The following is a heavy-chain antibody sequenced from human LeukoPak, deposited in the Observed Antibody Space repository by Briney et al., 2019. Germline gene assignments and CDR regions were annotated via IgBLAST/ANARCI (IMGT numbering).Heavy chain of an antibody. CDR3: ARDRSSSGWYEAYYYYYYGMDV. J-gene: IGHJ6*02. CDR2: ISAYNGNT. Sequence: ASVKVSCNASGYTFTSYGIRWGRQAPGQGLEWWGWISAYNGNTHYAQKLQGRVTMTTDTSTSTAYIEMRSLRSAATAVYYCARDRSSSGWYEAYYYYYYGMDVWGQGTTVTVSS. D-gene: IGHD6-19*01. CDR1: GYTFTSYG. V-gene: IGHV1-18*01.